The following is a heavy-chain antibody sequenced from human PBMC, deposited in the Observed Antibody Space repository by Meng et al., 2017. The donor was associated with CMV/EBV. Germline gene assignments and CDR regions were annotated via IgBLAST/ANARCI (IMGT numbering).Heavy chain of an antibody. CDR1: CVLRSFF. Sequence: VHASGSGPEPGQPSGPLSLTRNCPGCVLRSFFLGWNRAPGGKGLEWIGRIYTSGSTNYNPSLKSRVTMSVDTSKNQFSLKLSSVTAADTAVYYCARAAVDLSKDYFDYWGQGTLVTVSS. CDR2: IYTSGST. J-gene: IGHJ4*02. CDR3: ARAAVDLSKDYFDY. V-gene: IGHV4-4*07. D-gene: IGHD2-15*01.